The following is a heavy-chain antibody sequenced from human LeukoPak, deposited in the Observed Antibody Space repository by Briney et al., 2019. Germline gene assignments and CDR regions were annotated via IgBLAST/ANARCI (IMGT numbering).Heavy chain of an antibody. D-gene: IGHD3-10*01. CDR2: IYYSGST. V-gene: IGHV4-61*01. CDR1: GGSFSSGSYY. J-gene: IGHJ4*02. CDR3: ARDRITMVRGVITRYFDY. Sequence: SETLSLTCTVSGGSFSSGSYYWSWIRQPPGKGLEWIGYIYYSGSTNYNPSLKSRVTISVDTSKNQFSLKLSSVTAADTAVYYCARDRITMVRGVITRYFDYWGQGTLVTVSS.